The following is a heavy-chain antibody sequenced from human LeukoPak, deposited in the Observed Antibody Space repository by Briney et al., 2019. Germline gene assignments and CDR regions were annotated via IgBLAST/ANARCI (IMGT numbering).Heavy chain of an antibody. J-gene: IGHJ6*03. CDR1: GFTFSSYG. Sequence: GGSLRLSCAASGFTFSSYGMHRVRQAAGQGLEWVAFMRYDGSHKYYADSVKGRFTSSRNNSKNSLYLQMNSLRAEDTAVYYCASYPGGWELPPYSYYMDVWGKGTTVTVSS. CDR3: ASYPGGWELPPYSYYMDV. CDR2: MRYDGSHK. D-gene: IGHD1-26*01. V-gene: IGHV3-30*02.